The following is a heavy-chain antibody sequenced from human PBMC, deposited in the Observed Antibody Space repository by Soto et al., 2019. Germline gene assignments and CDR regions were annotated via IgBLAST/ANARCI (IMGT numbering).Heavy chain of an antibody. V-gene: IGHV4-34*01. D-gene: IGHD2-2*01. Sequence: QVQLQQWGAGLLKPSETLSLTCAVYGGSFSGYYWNWIRQPPEKGLECIGEINHSGSTNYNPSLRSRVTISVDASKNQCSLRLGSVSGADTALYYCARGGATPVIPPAPNWFDPWGQGTLVTVSS. CDR3: ARGGATPVIPPAPNWFDP. J-gene: IGHJ5*02. CDR1: GGSFSGYY. CDR2: INHSGST.